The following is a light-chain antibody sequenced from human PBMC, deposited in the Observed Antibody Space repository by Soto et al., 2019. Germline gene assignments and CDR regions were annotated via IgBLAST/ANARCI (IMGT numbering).Light chain of an antibody. CDR2: EVN. J-gene: IGLJ3*02. CDR3: SSYAGSNNPSV. V-gene: IGLV2-8*01. Sequence: QSVLTQPPSASGSPGQSVTISCTGTSSDVGGYNYVSWYQQHPDKAPKLMIYEVNKRPSGVPDRFSGSKSGYTASLTVSGLQAEDEADYYCSSYAGSNNPSVFGGGTKVTVL. CDR1: SSDVGGYNY.